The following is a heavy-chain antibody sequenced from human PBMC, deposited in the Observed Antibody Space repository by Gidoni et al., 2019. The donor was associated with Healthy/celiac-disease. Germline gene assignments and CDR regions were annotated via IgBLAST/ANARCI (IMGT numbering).Heavy chain of an antibody. J-gene: IGHJ5*02. CDR3: AKDLTIVVVPAATDRYNWFDP. D-gene: IGHD2-2*01. Sequence: EVQLLESGGGLVQPGGSLRLSCAASGFPFSSYAMRWVRPAPGKGLGWVSCMSGSGGSTYYADSVKGRFTISRDNSKNTLYLQMNSLRAEDTAVYYCAKDLTIVVVPAATDRYNWFDPWGQGTLVTVSS. CDR2: MSGSGGST. V-gene: IGHV3-23*01. CDR1: GFPFSSYA.